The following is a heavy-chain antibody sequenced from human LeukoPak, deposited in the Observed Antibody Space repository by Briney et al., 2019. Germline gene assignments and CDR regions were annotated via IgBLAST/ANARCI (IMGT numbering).Heavy chain of an antibody. Sequence: ASVKVSRKASGYTFSDYYMHWVRQAPGQGLEWMGWINPNSGGTNYAQKFQGRVTMTRDTSISTVYMELSRLRSDDTAVYYCARYGERYGSYFDLWGRGTLVTVSS. CDR2: INPNSGGT. CDR3: ARYGERYGSYFDL. D-gene: IGHD3-10*01. J-gene: IGHJ2*01. CDR1: GYTFSDYY. V-gene: IGHV1-2*02.